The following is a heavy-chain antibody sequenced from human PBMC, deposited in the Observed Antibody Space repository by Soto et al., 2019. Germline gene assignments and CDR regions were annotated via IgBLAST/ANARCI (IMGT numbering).Heavy chain of an antibody. V-gene: IGHV1-69*01. D-gene: IGHD6-13*01. Sequence: QVPLVQSGAEVKKPGSSVKVSCKASGGTFSSYAISWVRQAPGQGLEWMGGIIPIFGTANYAQKFQGRVTITADESTSTAYMELSSLRSEDTAVYYCARDRAVAAALRFYGMDFWGQGTTVTVSS. CDR2: IIPIFGTA. CDR1: GGTFSSYA. CDR3: ARDRAVAAALRFYGMDF. J-gene: IGHJ6*02.